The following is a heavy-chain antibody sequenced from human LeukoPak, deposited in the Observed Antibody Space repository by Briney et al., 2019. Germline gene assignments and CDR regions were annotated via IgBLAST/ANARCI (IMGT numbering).Heavy chain of an antibody. Sequence: SETLSLTCTVSGGSISSYCWSWIRQPAGKGLEWIGRIYTSGSTNYNPSLKSRVTMSVDTSKNQFSLKLSSVTAADTAVYYCARVVVVVPAAMGAYYYYYMDVWGKGTTVTVSS. CDR1: GGSISSYC. V-gene: IGHV4-4*07. CDR2: IYTSGST. J-gene: IGHJ6*03. CDR3: ARVVVVVPAAMGAYYYYYMDV. D-gene: IGHD2-2*01.